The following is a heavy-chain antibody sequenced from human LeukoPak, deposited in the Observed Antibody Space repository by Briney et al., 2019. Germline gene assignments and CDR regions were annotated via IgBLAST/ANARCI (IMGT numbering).Heavy chain of an antibody. V-gene: IGHV1-69*04. J-gene: IGHJ5*01. CDR3: ARIQSLASSFSSFDS. CDR2: IIPILGIA. Sequence: SVKVSCKASGGTFSSYAISWVRQAPGQGLEWMGRIIPILGIANYAQKFQGRVTITADKSTSTAYMELSSLRSEDTAVYYCARIQSLASSFSSFDSWGQGTLVTVSS. D-gene: IGHD6-13*01. CDR1: GGTFSSYA.